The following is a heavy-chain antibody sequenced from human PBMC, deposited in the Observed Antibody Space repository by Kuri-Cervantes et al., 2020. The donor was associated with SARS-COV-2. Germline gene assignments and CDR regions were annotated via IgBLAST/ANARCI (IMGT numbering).Heavy chain of an antibody. V-gene: IGHV3-66*01. CDR2: IFSGGNT. CDR3: ARDASYSGSYGSFQH. Sequence: GGSLRLSCAASGFTVSSNYMSWVRQAPGKGLEWVSVIFSGGNTYYADSVKGRFTISRDNSKDTLYLQMSTLKTEDTAVFYCARDASYSGSYGSFQHWGQGTLVTVSS. D-gene: IGHD1-26*01. CDR1: GFTVSSNY. J-gene: IGHJ1*01.